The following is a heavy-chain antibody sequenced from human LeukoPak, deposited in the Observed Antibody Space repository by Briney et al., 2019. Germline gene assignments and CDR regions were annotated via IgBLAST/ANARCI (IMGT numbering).Heavy chain of an antibody. D-gene: IGHD3-3*01. CDR2: IYSGGST. Sequence: GGSLRLSCAASGFTVSSNYMSWVRQAPGKGLEWVSVIYSGGSTYYADSVKGRFTISRDNSKNTLYLQMNSLRAEDTAVYYCARGKYDFWSGYYTSHYYYYYGTDVWGQGTTVTVSS. V-gene: IGHV3-53*01. CDR3: ARGKYDFWSGYYTSHYYYYYGTDV. J-gene: IGHJ6*02. CDR1: GFTVSSNY.